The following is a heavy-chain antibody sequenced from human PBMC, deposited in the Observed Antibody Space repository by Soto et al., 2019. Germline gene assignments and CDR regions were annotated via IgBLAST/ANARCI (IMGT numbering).Heavy chain of an antibody. D-gene: IGHD3-10*01. Sequence: QVQLVESGGGLVKPGGSLRHSCAASGFTFSDYYMSWIRQAPGKGLEWVSYISSSGSTIYYADSVKGRFTISRDNAKNSLYLQMNILRAEDTAVYYCARTMVRGVMTLQHYYYMDVWGKGTTVTVSS. CDR3: ARTMVRGVMTLQHYYYMDV. V-gene: IGHV3-11*01. J-gene: IGHJ6*03. CDR1: GFTFSDYY. CDR2: ISSSGSTI.